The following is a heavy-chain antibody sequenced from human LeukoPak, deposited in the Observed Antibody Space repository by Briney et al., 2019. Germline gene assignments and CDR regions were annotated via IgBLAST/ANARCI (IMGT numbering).Heavy chain of an antibody. CDR3: ARKVAVAMDLDY. D-gene: IGHD6-13*01. CDR2: FTGSGGST. J-gene: IGHJ4*02. V-gene: IGHV3-23*01. CDR1: GFTFKSYG. Sequence: GGSLRLSCAASGFTFKSYGMTWVRQVPGKGLEWVSSFTGSGGSTKYADSVNGRFTISRDNSKNTLSLHMTGLRAEDTAVYYCARKVAVAMDLDYWGQGTLVTVSS.